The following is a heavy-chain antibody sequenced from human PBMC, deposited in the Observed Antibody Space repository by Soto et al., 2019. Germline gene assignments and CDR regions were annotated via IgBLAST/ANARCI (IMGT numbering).Heavy chain of an antibody. D-gene: IGHD6-19*01. CDR1: GESFSGYI. V-gene: IGHV4-34*01. J-gene: IGHJ4*02. CDR3: ARGLITGSHYSGGWYYFDS. Sequence: QVQLQQSGAGLLKPSETLSLTCAVYGESFSGYIWTWIRQTPGKGLQWIGQINHSGSASYNPSLKRRVTISVHTSNSQFPLELSSVTAADTAVYYCARGLITGSHYSGGWYYFDSWGQGTQVTVSS. CDR2: INHSGSA.